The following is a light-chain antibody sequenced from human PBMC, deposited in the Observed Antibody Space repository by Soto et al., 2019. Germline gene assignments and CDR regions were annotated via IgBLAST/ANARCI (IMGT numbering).Light chain of an antibody. CDR3: SSYTSSSTLLYV. CDR1: SSDVGGYNY. Sequence: QSVLTQPASVSGSPGQSITISCTGTSSDVGGYNYVSWYQQHPGKAPKLMIYDVSNRPSGVSNRFSGSKSVNTASLTISGLQAEDEADYYCSSYTSSSTLLYVFGTGTKVTVL. CDR2: DVS. V-gene: IGLV2-14*01. J-gene: IGLJ1*01.